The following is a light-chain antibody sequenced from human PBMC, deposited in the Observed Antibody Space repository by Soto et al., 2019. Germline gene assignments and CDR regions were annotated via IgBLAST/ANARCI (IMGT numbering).Light chain of an antibody. CDR2: SNN. V-gene: IGLV1-44*01. CDR1: SSNIGSNT. J-gene: IGLJ2*01. Sequence: QTVVTQPPSASGTPVQRVTISCSGSSSNIGSNTVNWYQQLPGTAPKLLIYSNNQRPSGVPDRFSGSKSGTSASLAISGLQSEDEADYYCAAWDDSLNGVVFGGGTKVTVL. CDR3: AAWDDSLNGVV.